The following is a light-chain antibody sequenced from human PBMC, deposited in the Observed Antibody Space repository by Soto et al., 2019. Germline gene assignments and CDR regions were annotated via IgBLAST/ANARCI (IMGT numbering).Light chain of an antibody. Sequence: EIVLTESPGTLSLSPGERATLSCRAGQSVSSSYLAWYQRKPGQAPRLLIYGASSRATGIPDRFSGSGSGTDFTLTISRLEPEDFAVYYCQQYSSSPRTFGPGTKVDIK. CDR1: QSVSSSY. J-gene: IGKJ1*01. CDR3: QQYSSSPRT. CDR2: GAS. V-gene: IGKV3-20*01.